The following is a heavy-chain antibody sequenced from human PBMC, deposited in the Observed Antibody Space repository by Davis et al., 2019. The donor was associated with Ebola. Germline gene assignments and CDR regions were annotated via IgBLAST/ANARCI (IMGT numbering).Heavy chain of an antibody. CDR1: GFTFSSYA. J-gene: IGHJ4*02. Sequence: GESPKISCAASGFTFSSYAMSWVRQAPGKGLEWVSAISGSGGSTYYADSVKGRFTISRDDATNSLYLQMNNLRAEDTAVYYCARDVYWGQGILVTVSS. CDR3: ARDVY. V-gene: IGHV3-23*01. CDR2: ISGSGGST.